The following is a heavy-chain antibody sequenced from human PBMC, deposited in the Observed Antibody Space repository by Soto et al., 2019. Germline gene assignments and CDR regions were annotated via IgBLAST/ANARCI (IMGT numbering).Heavy chain of an antibody. V-gene: IGHV4-31*03. CDR3: ARGLAAGTYAFDI. CDR2: IYYSGST. CDR1: GGSIGSGGYY. Sequence: SETLSLTCTVSGGSIGSGGYYWSWIRQHPGKGLEWIGYIYYSGSTYYNPSLKSRVTISVDTSKNQFSLKLSSVTAADTAVYYCARGLAAGTYAFDIWGQGTMVTVSS. D-gene: IGHD6-13*01. J-gene: IGHJ3*02.